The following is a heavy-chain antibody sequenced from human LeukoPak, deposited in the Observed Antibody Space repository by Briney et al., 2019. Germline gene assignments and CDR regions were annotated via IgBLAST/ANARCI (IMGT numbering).Heavy chain of an antibody. Sequence: GRSLRLSCAASGFTFSSYAMHWVRQAPGKGLEWVAVISYDGSNKYYADSVKGRFTISRDNSKNTLYLQMNSLRAEDTAVYYCAKDRTRSSGWYYQFDYWGQGTLVTVSS. V-gene: IGHV3-30-3*01. J-gene: IGHJ4*02. CDR3: AKDRTRSSGWYYQFDY. CDR2: ISYDGSNK. D-gene: IGHD6-19*01. CDR1: GFTFSSYA.